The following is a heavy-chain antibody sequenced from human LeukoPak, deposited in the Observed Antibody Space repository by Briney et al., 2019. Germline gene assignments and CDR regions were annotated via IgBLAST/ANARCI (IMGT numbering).Heavy chain of an antibody. V-gene: IGHV3-21*04. Sequence: SGGSLRLSCAASGFTFSSYSMNWVRQAPGKGLEWVSSISSSSSYIYYADSVKGRFTISRDNAKNSLYLQMNSPRAEDTALYYCAKDLEDGYNWGGFDYWGQGTLVTVSS. J-gene: IGHJ4*02. D-gene: IGHD5-24*01. CDR3: AKDLEDGYNWGGFDY. CDR2: ISSSSSYI. CDR1: GFTFSSYS.